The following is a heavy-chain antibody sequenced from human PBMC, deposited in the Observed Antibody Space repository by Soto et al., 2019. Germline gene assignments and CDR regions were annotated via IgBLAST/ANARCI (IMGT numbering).Heavy chain of an antibody. CDR1: GYTFTSYD. CDR3: ARGRDRSGYFFENAFDI. J-gene: IGHJ3*02. V-gene: IGHV1-8*01. CDR2: MNPNSGNT. D-gene: IGHD3-3*01. Sequence: GPSVKVSCKASGYTFTSYDINWVRQATGQGLEWMGWMNPNSGNTGYAQKFQGRVTMTRNTSISTAYMELSSLRSEDTAVYYCARGRDRSGYFFENAFDIWGQGTMVTVSS.